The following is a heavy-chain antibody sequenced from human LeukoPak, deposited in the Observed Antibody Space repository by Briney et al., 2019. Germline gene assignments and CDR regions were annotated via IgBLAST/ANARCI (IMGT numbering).Heavy chain of an antibody. V-gene: IGHV4-34*01. CDR3: ARGPGLYSYGPRAFDI. D-gene: IGHD5-18*01. CDR1: GGSFSGYY. CDR2: INHSGST. J-gene: IGHJ3*02. Sequence: PSETLSLTCAVYGGSFSGYYWSWIRQPPGKGLEWIGEINHSGSTNYNPSLKSRVTISVDTSKNQFSLKLSSVTAADTAVYYCARGPGLYSYGPRAFDIWGQGTMVTVSS.